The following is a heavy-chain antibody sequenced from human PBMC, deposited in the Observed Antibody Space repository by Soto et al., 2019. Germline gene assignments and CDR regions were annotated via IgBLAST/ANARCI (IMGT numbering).Heavy chain of an antibody. J-gene: IGHJ4*02. V-gene: IGHV3-74*01. D-gene: IGHD2-15*01. CDR3: VRTSLVVAAGTPEDY. CDR1: GFTFSSYW. CDR2: INSDGSST. Sequence: EVQLVESGGGLVQPGESLRLSCAASGFTFSSYWMHWVRQAPGKGLVWVSRINSDGSSTSYAGSVKGRFTISRDNAKNTLYLQMNRLRAEDTAVYYCVRTSLVVAAGTPEDYWGQGTLVTVSS.